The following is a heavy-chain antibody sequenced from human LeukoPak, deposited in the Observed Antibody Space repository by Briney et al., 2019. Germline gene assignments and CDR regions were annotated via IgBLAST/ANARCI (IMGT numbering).Heavy chain of an antibody. D-gene: IGHD3-16*01. CDR2: IISSSSVI. CDR1: GFTFSSYS. Sequence: GGSLRLSCATSGFTFSSYSMNWVRQAPGKGLEWISYIISSSSVIYYADSVKGRFTISRDNAKSSLYLQMNSLRAEDTAVYYCARARPGYDTPPYYFDFWGQGTLVTVSS. CDR3: ARARPGYDTPPYYFDF. J-gene: IGHJ4*02. V-gene: IGHV3-48*01.